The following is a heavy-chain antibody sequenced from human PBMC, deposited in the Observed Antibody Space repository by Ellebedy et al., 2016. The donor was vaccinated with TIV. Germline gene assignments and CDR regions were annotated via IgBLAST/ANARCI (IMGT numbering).Heavy chain of an antibody. CDR1: GGSINSYY. Sequence: SETLSLTCTVSGGSINSYYWSWIRQPPGKGLEWIGYVFYSGSTHYNPSLKSRVTISVDTSTNQFSLKLSSVTAADAAVYYCARGSTYYDFWSGYYRAWYGMDVWGQGTTVTVSS. CDR3: ARGSTYYDFWSGYYRAWYGMDV. V-gene: IGHV4-59*08. D-gene: IGHD3-3*01. J-gene: IGHJ6*02. CDR2: VFYSGST.